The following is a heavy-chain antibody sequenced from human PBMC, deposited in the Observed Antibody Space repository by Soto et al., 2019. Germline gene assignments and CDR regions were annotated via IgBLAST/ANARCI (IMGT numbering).Heavy chain of an antibody. CDR3: ANDRLMGIGCYYGMDF. J-gene: IGHJ6*02. D-gene: IGHD6-13*01. CDR1: GFTFDDYA. V-gene: IGHV3-43D*03. CDR2: ISWDGGST. Sequence: GGSLRLSCAASGFTFDDYAMHWVRQAPGKGLEWVSLISWDGGSTYYADTVKGRFTISRDNSKNSLYLQMNSLRAEDADLYYCANDRLMGIGCYYGMDFWGQGTTVTVSS.